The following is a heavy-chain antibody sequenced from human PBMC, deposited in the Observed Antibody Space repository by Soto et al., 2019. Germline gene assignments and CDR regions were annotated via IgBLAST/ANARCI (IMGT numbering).Heavy chain of an antibody. CDR3: AVYTSGALFDS. J-gene: IGHJ4*02. V-gene: IGHV3-30*03. Sequence: HPGGSLRLSCAASGFSFTTHGIHWVRQAPGKGLEWVALISYDGTNKYYGDSVKGRFTISRDNSLNTLYLQMNSLRPEDTAVYYCAVYTSGALFDSWGQGTLVTVSS. CDR1: GFSFTTHG. D-gene: IGHD6-19*01. CDR2: ISYDGTNK.